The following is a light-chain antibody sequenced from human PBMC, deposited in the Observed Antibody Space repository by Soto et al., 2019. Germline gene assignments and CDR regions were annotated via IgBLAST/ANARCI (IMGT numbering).Light chain of an antibody. CDR2: GAS. Sequence: EIVLTQSPGTLSLSPGERATLSCRASQSVSSSYLAWYQQKPGQAPRLLIYGASSRATGIPDRFSGSGSGTDFTLTISRLEPEDFAVYYCQQYGISHTFGQGTKLAIK. J-gene: IGKJ2*01. V-gene: IGKV3-20*01. CDR3: QQYGISHT. CDR1: QSVSSSY.